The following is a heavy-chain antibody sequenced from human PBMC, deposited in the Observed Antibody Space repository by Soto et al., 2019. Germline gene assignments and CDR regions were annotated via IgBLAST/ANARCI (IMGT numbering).Heavy chain of an antibody. CDR1: GYTFTSYG. D-gene: IGHD3-10*01. Sequence: QVQLVQSGAEVKKPGASVKFSCKASGYTFTSYGISWVRQAPGQGLEWMGWISAYNGNTNYAQKLQGRVTMTTDTFTTTSYMELRSLRSDDTAVYYFASNYLYYYGSGNTNYYGMDVWGQGTTVTVSS. CDR2: ISAYNGNT. V-gene: IGHV1-18*01. CDR3: ASNYLYYYGSGNTNYYGMDV. J-gene: IGHJ6*02.